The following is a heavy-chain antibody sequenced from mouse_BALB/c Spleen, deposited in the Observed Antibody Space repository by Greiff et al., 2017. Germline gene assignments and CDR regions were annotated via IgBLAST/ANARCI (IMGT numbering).Heavy chain of an antibody. CDR2: ISNGGGST. Sequence: DVKLVESGGGLVQPGGSLKLSCAASGFTFSSYTMSWVRQTPEKRLEWVAYISNGGGSTYYPDTVKGRFTISRDNAKNTLYLQMSSLKSEDTAMYYCARHLYYAMDYWGQGTSVTVSS. V-gene: IGHV5-12-2*01. CDR1: GFTFSSYT. J-gene: IGHJ4*01. CDR3: ARHLYYAMDY.